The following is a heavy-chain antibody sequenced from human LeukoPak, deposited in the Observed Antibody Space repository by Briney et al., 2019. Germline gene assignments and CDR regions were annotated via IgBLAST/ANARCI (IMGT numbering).Heavy chain of an antibody. CDR3: AREAPGFYPYDSSGRLGI. CDR2: INTNTGNP. V-gene: IGHV7-4-1*02. CDR1: GYTFTSYA. D-gene: IGHD3-22*01. Sequence: ASVKVSCKASGYTFTSYAMNWVRQAPGQGLEWMGWINTNTGNPTYAQGFTGRFVFSLDTSVSTAYLQISSLKAEDTAVYYCAREAPGFYPYDSSGRLGIWGQGTLVTVSS. J-gene: IGHJ4*02.